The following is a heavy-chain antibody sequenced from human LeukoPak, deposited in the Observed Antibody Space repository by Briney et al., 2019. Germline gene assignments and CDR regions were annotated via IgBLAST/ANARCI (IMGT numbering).Heavy chain of an antibody. V-gene: IGHV3-21*01. CDR3: ARMDFWSGTVDY. CDR2: FSTSSSHI. J-gene: IGHJ4*02. CDR1: GFTFSSYS. D-gene: IGHD3-3*01. Sequence: GGSLRLSCAASGFTFSSYSMNWVRQAPGKGLEWVSYFSTSSSHIYYADSVKGRFTISRDNAKNSLYLQMNSLRAEDTAVYYCARMDFWSGTVDYWGQGTLVTVSS.